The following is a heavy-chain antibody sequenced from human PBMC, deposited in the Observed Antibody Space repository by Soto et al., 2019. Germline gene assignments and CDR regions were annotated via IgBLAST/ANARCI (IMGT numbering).Heavy chain of an antibody. CDR3: ARDSPTVDY. CDR2: ISAYNGNR. V-gene: IGHV1-18*01. CDR1: GYTFSSYG. Sequence: QVQLVQSGAEVKKPGASVKVSCKASGYTFSSYGISWVRQAPGQVLEWMGWISAYNGNRKYAQKFQGRVTMTTDTSTSTAYRELRSLRSDDTAVYYCARDSPTVDYWGQGTLVTVSS. J-gene: IGHJ4*02.